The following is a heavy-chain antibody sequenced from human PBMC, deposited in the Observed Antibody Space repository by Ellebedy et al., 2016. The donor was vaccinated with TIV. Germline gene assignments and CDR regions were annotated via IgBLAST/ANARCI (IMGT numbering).Heavy chain of an antibody. Sequence: SETLSLTXTVSGGSISTYYWSWIRQPAGKGLEWIGHIYTSGSTNYNPSLKSRVTMSVDTSKNQFSLKLSSVTAADTAVYYCARDGCSSTSCYYDYWGQGTLVTVSS. CDR3: ARDGCSSTSCYYDY. CDR1: GGSISTYY. J-gene: IGHJ4*02. D-gene: IGHD2-2*01. CDR2: IYTSGST. V-gene: IGHV4-4*07.